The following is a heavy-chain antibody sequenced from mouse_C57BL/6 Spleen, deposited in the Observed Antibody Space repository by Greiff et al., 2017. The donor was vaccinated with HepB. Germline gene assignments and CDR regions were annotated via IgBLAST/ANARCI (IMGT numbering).Heavy chain of an antibody. J-gene: IGHJ4*01. CDR2: ISDGGSYT. V-gene: IGHV5-4*01. CDR1: GFTFSSYA. CDR3: AREGNYYYGSSSGDAMDY. D-gene: IGHD1-1*01. Sequence: EVMLVESGGGLVKPGGSLKLSCAASGFTFSSYAMSWVRQTPEKRLEWVATISDGGSYTYYPDNVKGRFTISRDNAKNNLYLQMSHLKSEDTAMYYCAREGNYYYGSSSGDAMDYWGQGTSVTVSS.